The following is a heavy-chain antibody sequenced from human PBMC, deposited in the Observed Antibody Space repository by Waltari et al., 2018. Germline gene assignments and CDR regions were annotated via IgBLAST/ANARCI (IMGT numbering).Heavy chain of an antibody. CDR3: ASRDSSGRLAY. CDR1: GYTFTDYY. Sequence: QVQLVQSGAEVKKPGASVKVSCTASGYTFTDYYMHWVRQAPGQGLEWMGWINPNSCGTNYAQKFQGRVTTNRDTSISTAYVELSRMRSDDTAVYYCASRDSSGRLAYWVQATLVNVSS. CDR2: INPNSCGT. J-gene: IGHJ4*02. D-gene: IGHD3-22*01. V-gene: IGHV1-2*02.